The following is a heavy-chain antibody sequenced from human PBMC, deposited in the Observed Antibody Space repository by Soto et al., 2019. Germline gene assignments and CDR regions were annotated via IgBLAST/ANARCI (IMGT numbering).Heavy chain of an antibody. J-gene: IGHJ4*02. V-gene: IGHV3-30-3*01. Sequence: PGGSLRLSCSASGFTFSSYAMHLVRQAQGKGLEWVAVISYDGSNKYYADSVKGRFTISRDNSKNTLYLQMNSLRAEDTAVYYCARATVRYFGDYFDYWGQGTLVTVSS. CDR1: GFTFSSYA. CDR3: ARATVRYFGDYFDY. D-gene: IGHD3-16*01. CDR2: ISYDGSNK.